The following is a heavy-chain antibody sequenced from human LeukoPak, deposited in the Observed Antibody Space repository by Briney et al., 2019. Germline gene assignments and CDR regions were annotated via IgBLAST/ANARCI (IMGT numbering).Heavy chain of an antibody. V-gene: IGHV3-30*02. D-gene: IGHD6-13*01. CDR2: IRYDGSNK. CDR3: AREGQQLIHAFDI. J-gene: IGHJ3*02. Sequence: PGGSLRLSCAASGFTFSSYGIHWVRQAPGKGLEWVTFIRYDGSNKYYADSVKGRFTISRDNSKNTLYLQMNSLRAEDTAMYYCAREGQQLIHAFDIWGQGTMVTVSS. CDR1: GFTFSSYG.